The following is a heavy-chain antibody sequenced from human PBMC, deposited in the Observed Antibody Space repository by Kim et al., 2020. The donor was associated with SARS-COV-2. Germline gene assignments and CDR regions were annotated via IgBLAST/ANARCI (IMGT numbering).Heavy chain of an antibody. J-gene: IGHJ4*02. V-gene: IGHV3-48*01. CDR1: GFTFSSYS. D-gene: IGHD3-10*01. CDR3: ARRRGIGDGVIDS. CDR2: ISSASSTI. Sequence: GGSLRLSCAASGFTFSSYSMNWVRQAPGKGLEWVSYISSASSTIRYADSVRGRFTISRDNPKNSVYLQMNSLRVEDTALYYCARRRGIGDGVIDSWGPG.